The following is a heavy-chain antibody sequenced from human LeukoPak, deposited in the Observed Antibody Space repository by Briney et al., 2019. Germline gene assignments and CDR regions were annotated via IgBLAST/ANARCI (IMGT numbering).Heavy chain of an antibody. J-gene: IGHJ4*02. CDR2: ISYDGSNK. V-gene: IGHV3-30*01. Sequence: GALRLSCAASGFTFSSYAMHWVRQAPGKGLEWVAVISYDGSNKFYADSVKGRFTISRDNSKNTLFLRMNSLRAEDTAVYYCARDRSQRAYSYGPDGEWGQGTLVTVSS. D-gene: IGHD5-18*01. CDR1: GFTFSSYA. CDR3: ARDRSQRAYSYGPDGE.